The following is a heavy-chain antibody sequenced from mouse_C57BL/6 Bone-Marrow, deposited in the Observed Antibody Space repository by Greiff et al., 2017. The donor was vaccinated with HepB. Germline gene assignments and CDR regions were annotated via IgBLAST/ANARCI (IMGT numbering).Heavy chain of an antibody. Sequence: VQLQQSGPGLVQPSQRLSITCTVSGFSLPSYGVHWVRQSPGKGLEWLGVIWSGGSTDYNAAFISRLSISKDNSKSQVFFKINSLQADDTAIYYCARTSYYSNYVWFAYWGQGTLVTVSA. CDR1: GFSLPSYG. V-gene: IGHV2-2*01. J-gene: IGHJ3*01. CDR2: IWSGGST. D-gene: IGHD2-5*01. CDR3: ARTSYYSNYVWFAY.